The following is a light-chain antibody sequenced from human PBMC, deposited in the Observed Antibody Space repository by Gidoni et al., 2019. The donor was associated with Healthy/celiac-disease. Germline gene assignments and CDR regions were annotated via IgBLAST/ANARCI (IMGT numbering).Light chain of an antibody. CDR2: GKN. CDR3: NSRDSSGNPWV. Sequence: SSELTQDPAVSVALGQTVRITCQGDSLRSYYASWYQQKPGQAPVLVIYGKNNRPSGIPDRFSVSSSGTTASLTITGAQAEDEADYYCNSRDSSGNPWVFGGGTKLTVL. V-gene: IGLV3-19*01. J-gene: IGLJ3*02. CDR1: SLRSYY.